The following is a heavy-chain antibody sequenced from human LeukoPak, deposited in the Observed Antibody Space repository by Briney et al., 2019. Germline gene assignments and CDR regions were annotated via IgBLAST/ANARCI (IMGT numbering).Heavy chain of an antibody. CDR2: ISGSGGST. V-gene: IGHV3-23*01. Sequence: PGGFLRLSCAASGFTFSSYGMSWVRQAPGKGLEWVSAISGSGGSTYYADSVKGRFTISRDNSKNTLYLQMNSLRAEDTAVYYCAKEQLRYFDWSRTHDAFDIWGQGTMVTVSS. CDR3: AKEQLRYFDWSRTHDAFDI. CDR1: GFTFSSYG. D-gene: IGHD3-9*01. J-gene: IGHJ3*02.